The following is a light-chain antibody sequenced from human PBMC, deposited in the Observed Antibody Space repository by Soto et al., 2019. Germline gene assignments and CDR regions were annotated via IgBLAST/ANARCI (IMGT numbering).Light chain of an antibody. CDR2: EVT. CDR3: SSLAGSDTGV. J-gene: IGLJ1*01. Sequence: QSVLTQPPSASGSPGQSVTISCTGASSGIGGTNYVSWYQQHLGKAPKLMIYEVTKRPSGVPDRFSGSKSGNTASLTVSGRQAEEEGDYDCSSLAGSDTGVFGSGTKLTV. CDR1: SSGIGGTNY. V-gene: IGLV2-8*01.